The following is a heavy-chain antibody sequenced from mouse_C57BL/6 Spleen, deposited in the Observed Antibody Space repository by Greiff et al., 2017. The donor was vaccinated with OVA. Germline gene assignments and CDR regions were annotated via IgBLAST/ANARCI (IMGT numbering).Heavy chain of an antibody. CDR1: GFTFSDYG. CDR2: ISSGSSTI. CDR3: ARWYEGYAMDY. J-gene: IGHJ4*01. Sequence: EVKVVESGGGLVKPGGSLKLSCAASGFTFSDYGMHWVRQAPEKGLEWVAYISSGSSTIYYADTVKGRFTISRDNAKNTLFLQMTSLRSEDTAMYYCARWYEGYAMDYWGQGTSVTVSS. V-gene: IGHV5-17*01. D-gene: IGHD2-14*01.